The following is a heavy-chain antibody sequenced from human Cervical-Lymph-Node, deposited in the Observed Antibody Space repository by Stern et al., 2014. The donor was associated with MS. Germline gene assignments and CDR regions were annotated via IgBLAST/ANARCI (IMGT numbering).Heavy chain of an antibody. V-gene: IGHV1-69*01. Sequence: VQLEESGAAVKKPGSSVKLSCKASGGTFSDVINWVRQAPGQGLALMGGFIPLFGTTNYAQKSQGRANITAAEYMTTGYMELSSLTSEDTALYYCATTFHWGQGTLITVSS. CDR3: ATTFH. D-gene: IGHD2/OR15-2a*01. CDR2: FIPLFGTT. CDR1: GGTFSDV. J-gene: IGHJ4*02.